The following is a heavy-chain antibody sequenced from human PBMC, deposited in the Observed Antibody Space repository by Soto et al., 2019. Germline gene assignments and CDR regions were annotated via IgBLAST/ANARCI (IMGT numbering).Heavy chain of an antibody. CDR2: IYYSGST. J-gene: IGHJ4*02. CDR3: AKDARVDGYWDFDY. CDR1: GGSLSSYY. D-gene: IGHD5-12*01. Sequence: SETLSLTCTVSGGSLSSYYWSWIRQPPGKGLEWIGYIYYSGSTNYNPSLKSRVTISVDTSKNQFSLKLSSVTAEDTAVYYCAKDARVDGYWDFDYWGQGTLVTVSS. V-gene: IGHV4-59*12.